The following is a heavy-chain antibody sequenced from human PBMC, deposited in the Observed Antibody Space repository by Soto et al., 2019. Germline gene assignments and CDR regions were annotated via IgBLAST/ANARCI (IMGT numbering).Heavy chain of an antibody. D-gene: IGHD3-3*01. J-gene: IGHJ5*02. Sequence: SETRCLTCTVAGGSISSGGYYWSWIRQHPGKVLEWIGYIYYSGSTYYNPSLKSRVTISVDTSKNQFSLKLSSVTAADTAVYYCARFRYDFWSGYYSSSFDPWGQGTLVIVSS. V-gene: IGHV4-31*03. CDR2: IYYSGST. CDR3: ARFRYDFWSGYYSSSFDP. CDR1: GGSISSGGYY.